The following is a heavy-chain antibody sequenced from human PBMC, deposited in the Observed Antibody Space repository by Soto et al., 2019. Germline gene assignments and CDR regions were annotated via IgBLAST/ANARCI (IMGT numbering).Heavy chain of an antibody. CDR2: ISYDGSNK. D-gene: IGHD1-26*01. J-gene: IGHJ1*01. CDR3: ARTTRIVGATTPYFQH. Sequence: VQLVESGGGVVQPGRSLRLSCAASGFTFSSYAMHWVRQAPGKGLEWVAVISYDGSNKYYADSVKGRFTISRDNSKNTLYLQMNSLRAEDTAVYYCARTTRIVGATTPYFQHWGQGTLVTVSS. V-gene: IGHV3-30-3*01. CDR1: GFTFSSYA.